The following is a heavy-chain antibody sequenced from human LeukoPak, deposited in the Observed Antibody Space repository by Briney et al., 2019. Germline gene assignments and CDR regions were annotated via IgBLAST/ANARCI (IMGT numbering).Heavy chain of an antibody. CDR3: AKNPFGELPNWFDP. Sequence: GGSLRLSCAASGFTFSSYGMHWVRQAPGKGLEWVAFIRYDGSNKYYADSVKGRFTISRDNSKNTLYLQMNSLRAEDTAVYYCAKNPFGELPNWFDPWGQGTLVTVSS. V-gene: IGHV3-30*02. CDR1: GFTFSSYG. J-gene: IGHJ5*02. CDR2: IRYDGSNK. D-gene: IGHD3-10*01.